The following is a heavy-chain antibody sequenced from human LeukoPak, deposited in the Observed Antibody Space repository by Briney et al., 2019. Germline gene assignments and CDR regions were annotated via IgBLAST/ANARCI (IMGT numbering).Heavy chain of an antibody. CDR3: ANGMISSRQGGY. V-gene: IGHV3-23*01. J-gene: IGHJ4*02. CDR2: ISGSGGST. CDR1: GFIFNTNA. D-gene: IGHD2-2*01. Sequence: GGSLRLSCAASGFIFNTNAMSWVRQAPGKGLEWVSAISGSGGSTYYADSVKGRFTISRDNSKNTLYLQMNSLRAEDTAVYYCANGMISSRQGGYWGQGTLVTVSS.